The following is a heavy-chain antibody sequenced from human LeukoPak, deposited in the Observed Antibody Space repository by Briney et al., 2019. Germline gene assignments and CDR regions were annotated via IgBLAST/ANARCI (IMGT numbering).Heavy chain of an antibody. CDR2: IRYDGNNK. J-gene: IGHJ4*02. V-gene: IGHV3-30*02. D-gene: IGHD1-14*01. Sequence: PGGSLRLSCAASGFTFSSYGMHWVRRAPGKGLEWVAFIRYDGNNKYYADSVKGRFTISRDNSKNTLYLQMNSLRAEDTAVYYCAKDSSLSLISGYYFDYWGQGTLVTVSS. CDR1: GFTFSSYG. CDR3: AKDSSLSLISGYYFDY.